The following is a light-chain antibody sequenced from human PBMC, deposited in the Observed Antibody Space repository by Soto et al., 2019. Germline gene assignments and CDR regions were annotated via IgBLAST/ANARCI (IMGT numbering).Light chain of an antibody. CDR2: EAS. CDR1: STDFASYNR. J-gene: IGLJ1*01. CDR3: SLYTSENTYV. V-gene: IGLV2-18*01. Sequence: LTQPPSVSGSPGQSVTISCTGTSTDFASYNRVSWYQQPPGTAPKLIIYEASNRPSGVPDRFSGSKSGNTASLTISGLQAADEADYYCSLYTSENTYVFGTGTKVTVL.